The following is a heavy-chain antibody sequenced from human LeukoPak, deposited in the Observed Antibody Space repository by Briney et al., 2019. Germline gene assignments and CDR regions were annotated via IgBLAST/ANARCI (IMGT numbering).Heavy chain of an antibody. CDR2: INWNGGST. J-gene: IGHJ6*03. Sequence: PGGSLRLSCAASGFTFDDYGMSWVRQAPGKGLEWVSGINWNGGSTGYADSVKGRFTISRDNAKNSLYLQMNSLRAEDTALYYCARGQQLVKYYYYYMDVWGKGTTVTVSS. V-gene: IGHV3-20*04. CDR3: ARGQQLVKYYYYYMDV. CDR1: GFTFDDYG. D-gene: IGHD6-13*01.